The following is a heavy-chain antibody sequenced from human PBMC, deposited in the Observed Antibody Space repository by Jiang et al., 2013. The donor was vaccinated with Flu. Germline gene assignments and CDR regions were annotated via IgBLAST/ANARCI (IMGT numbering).Heavy chain of an antibody. D-gene: IGHD2-15*01. V-gene: IGHV3-74*01. CDR1: GFTFSNYW. Sequence: SCAASGFTFSNYWMHWVRQAPGKQPVWVSRIKSDGTETHYADSAKGRFTISRDDAKNTLYLQMDSLTAEDTAVYYCVRGGVGYCSGETRTNDGFDIWGQGTVVTVSS. J-gene: IGHJ3*02. CDR2: IKSDGTET. CDR3: VRGGVGYCSGETRTNDGFDI.